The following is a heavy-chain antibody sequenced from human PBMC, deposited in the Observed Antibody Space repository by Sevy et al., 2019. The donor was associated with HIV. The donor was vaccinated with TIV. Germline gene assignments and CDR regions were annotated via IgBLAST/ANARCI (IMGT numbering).Heavy chain of an antibody. CDR3: ARSISWYASFDY. Sequence: ASVKVSCKASGRTFNSYAISWVRQAPGQGLEWMGGIIPMLGTAYYVQKFQDRVTITADDSTSTAYMELSSLRSEDTAVYDCARSISWYASFDYWGQGTLVTVSS. J-gene: IGHJ4*02. CDR1: GRTFNSYA. V-gene: IGHV1-69*13. CDR2: IIPMLGTA. D-gene: IGHD6-13*01.